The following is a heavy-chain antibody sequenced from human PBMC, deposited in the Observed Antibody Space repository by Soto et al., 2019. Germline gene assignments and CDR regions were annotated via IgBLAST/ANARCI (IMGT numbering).Heavy chain of an antibody. Sequence: EVQLLESGGGLVQPGGSLRLSCAASGFTFSSYAMSWVRQAPGKGLEWVSAISGSGGSTYYADSVKGRFTISRDNSKNTLFLQMRSLRVEDTAVYYCATRRSSDAFDIWGQGTMVTVSS. D-gene: IGHD6-6*01. J-gene: IGHJ3*02. V-gene: IGHV3-23*01. CDR3: ATRRSSDAFDI. CDR2: ISGSGGST. CDR1: GFTFSSYA.